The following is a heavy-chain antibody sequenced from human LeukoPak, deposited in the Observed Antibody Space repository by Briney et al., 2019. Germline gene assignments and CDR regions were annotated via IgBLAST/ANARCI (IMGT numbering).Heavy chain of an antibody. CDR1: GFTFSSYG. J-gene: IGHJ6*03. V-gene: IGHV3-33*01. CDR2: IWYDGSNK. Sequence: GGSLRLSCAASGFTFSSYGMHWVRQAPGKGLEGVAVIWYDGSNKYYADSVKGRFTISRDNSKNTLYLQMNSLRAEDTAVYYCARRDRTVVTPHYYYYMDVWGKGTTVTVSS. D-gene: IGHD4-23*01. CDR3: ARRDRTVVTPHYYYYMDV.